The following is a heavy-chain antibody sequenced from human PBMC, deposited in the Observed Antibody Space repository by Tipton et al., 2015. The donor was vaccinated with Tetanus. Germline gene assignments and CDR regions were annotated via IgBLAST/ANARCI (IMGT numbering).Heavy chain of an antibody. J-gene: IGHJ1*01. V-gene: IGHV3-7*03. CDR1: GFTFNTYW. CDR3: AKDVNWNLRYFQQ. Sequence: SLRLSCEASGFTFNTYWMNWVRQAPGKGLEWVANIKQDGSEKYYVDSVKGRFTISRDNAKNSLYLQMNSLRVEDTAVYYCAKDVNWNLRYFQQWGQGTVVTVSS. CDR2: IKQDGSEK. D-gene: IGHD1-1*01.